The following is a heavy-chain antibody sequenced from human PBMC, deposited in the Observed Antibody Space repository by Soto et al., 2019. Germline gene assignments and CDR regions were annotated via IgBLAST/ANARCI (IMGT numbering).Heavy chain of an antibody. V-gene: IGHV3-30*18. J-gene: IGHJ4*02. CDR2: ISYDGSNK. CDR3: AKDPRRSGWQYFDD. CDR1: GFTFSSYG. Sequence: GGSLRLSCAASGFTFSSYGMHWVRQAPGKGLEWVAVISYDGSNKYYADSAMGRFTITRDNSKNTLYLQMNSLRAEDTAVYYCAKDPRRSGWQYFDDWGQGTLVTVSS. D-gene: IGHD6-19*01.